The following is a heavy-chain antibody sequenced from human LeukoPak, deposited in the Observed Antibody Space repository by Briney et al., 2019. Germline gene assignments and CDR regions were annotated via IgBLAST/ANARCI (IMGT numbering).Heavy chain of an antibody. CDR1: GYSISSGFY. J-gene: IGHJ4*02. CDR3: ARVAPSGSGNYYSFDY. D-gene: IGHD3-10*01. V-gene: IGHV4-38-2*02. Sequence: SETLSLTCTVSGYSISSGFYWGWIRPSPGKGLEWIGVIHHSGATYYTPSLKSRVTVSVDTSKNQFSLNLSSVTAADTAVYYCARVAPSGSGNYYSFDYWGQGTLVIVSS. CDR2: IHHSGAT.